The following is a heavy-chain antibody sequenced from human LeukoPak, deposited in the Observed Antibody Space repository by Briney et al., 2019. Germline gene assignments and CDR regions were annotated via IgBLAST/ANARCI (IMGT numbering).Heavy chain of an antibody. J-gene: IGHJ4*02. CDR1: GFTFRSYA. CDR3: ARSVNSIQPGDY. V-gene: IGHV3-30*04. Sequence: GGTLRLSCAASGFTFRSYAMNWVREAPGKGLECGAVILYDGSNKYYADTVKGRFTISRDSAKNSLYLQMNSLRAEDTAVYYCARSVNSIQPGDYWGQGTLVTVSS. CDR2: ILYDGSNK. D-gene: IGHD2/OR15-2a*01.